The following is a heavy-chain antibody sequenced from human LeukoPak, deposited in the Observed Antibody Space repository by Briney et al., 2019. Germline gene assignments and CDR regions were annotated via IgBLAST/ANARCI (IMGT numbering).Heavy chain of an antibody. J-gene: IGHJ3*02. V-gene: IGHV3-48*04. CDR3: AGDLYSYGIKNAFDI. CDR1: GFTFSSYS. D-gene: IGHD5-18*01. Sequence: GGSLRLSCAASGFTFSSYSMNWVRQAPGKGLEWVSYISSSSSTIYYADSVKGRFTISRDNAKNSLYLQMNSLRAEDTAVYYCAGDLYSYGIKNAFDIWGQGTMVTVSS. CDR2: ISSSSSTI.